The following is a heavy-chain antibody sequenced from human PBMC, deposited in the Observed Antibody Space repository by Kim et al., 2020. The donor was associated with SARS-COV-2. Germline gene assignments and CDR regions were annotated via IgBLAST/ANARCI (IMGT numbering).Heavy chain of an antibody. V-gene: IGHV4-59*09. D-gene: IGHD5-18*01. CDR3: ARGGTAMVLYYYYGMDV. J-gene: IGHJ6*02. Sequence: LKGRVTISVDASKNQFSLKLSAVTAADAAVYYCARGGTAMVLYYYYGMDVWGQGTTVTVSS.